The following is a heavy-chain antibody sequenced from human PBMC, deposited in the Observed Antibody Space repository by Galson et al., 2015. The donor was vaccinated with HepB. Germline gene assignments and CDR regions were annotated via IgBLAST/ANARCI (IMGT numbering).Heavy chain of an antibody. CDR3: AKEVYDAFDI. Sequence: SLRLSCAASGFTFSSYGMHWVRQAPGKGLEWVAVISYDGSNTYYADSVKGRFTISRDNSKSTLYLQMNSLRAEDTAVYYCAKEVYDAFDIWGQVTIVTVAS. V-gene: IGHV3-30*18. J-gene: IGHJ3*02. CDR2: ISYDGSNT. CDR1: GFTFSSYG.